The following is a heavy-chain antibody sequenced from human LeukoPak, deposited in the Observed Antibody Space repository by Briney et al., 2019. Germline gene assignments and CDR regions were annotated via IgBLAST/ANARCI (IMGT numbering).Heavy chain of an antibody. CDR2: IYYRGTT. CDR1: GGSISNDSYY. Sequence: NASETLSLTCTVSGGSISNDSYYWGWIRQPPGKGLEWIGAIYYRGTTSYNPSLKSRVIISVDTSKNQFSLELSSVTAADTAVYYCARLSYYYDVSGNLFDYWGQGTLVTISS. D-gene: IGHD3-22*01. V-gene: IGHV4-39*01. CDR3: ARLSYYYDVSGNLFDY. J-gene: IGHJ4*02.